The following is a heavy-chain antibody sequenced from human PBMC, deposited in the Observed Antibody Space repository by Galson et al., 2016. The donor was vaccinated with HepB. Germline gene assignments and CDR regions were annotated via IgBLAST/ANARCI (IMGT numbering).Heavy chain of an antibody. CDR2: IFHTGTT. V-gene: IGHV4-39*01. CDR3: ARLRCGGSRCYSGFLYGLDV. CDR1: GGSIDSETHF. D-gene: IGHD2-15*01. J-gene: IGHJ6*02. Sequence: SETLSRTCTVSGGSIDSETHFWGWIRQPPGKGLDHIGNIFHTGTTDYSPSLKSRVTLSVDTSKNQFSLKLRSGTAADTAVYYCARLRCGGSRCYSGFLYGLDVWGQGTTVIVSS.